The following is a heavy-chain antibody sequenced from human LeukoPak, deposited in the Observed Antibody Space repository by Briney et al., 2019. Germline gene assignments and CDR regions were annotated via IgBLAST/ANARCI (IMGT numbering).Heavy chain of an antibody. Sequence: GGSLRLSCAASGFTFSSYAMSWVGQAPGKGLEGVSAISGSGGSTYYADSVKGRFTISRDNSKNTLFLQMNSLRAEDTAVYYCARDRGGPGSIAFDIWGQGTMVTVSS. CDR3: ARDRGGPGSIAFDI. V-gene: IGHV3-23*01. CDR1: GFTFSSYA. D-gene: IGHD3-10*01. CDR2: ISGSGGST. J-gene: IGHJ3*02.